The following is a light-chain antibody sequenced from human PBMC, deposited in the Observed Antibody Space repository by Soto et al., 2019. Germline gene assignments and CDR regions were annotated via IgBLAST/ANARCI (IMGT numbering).Light chain of an antibody. CDR3: HQRSNWPIT. CDR1: QSVSSNY. Sequence: ESVLTQSPGTLSLSPGERATLSCRASQSVSSNYLAWYQQKPGQAPRLLIYGASTRATGIPARFSGSGSGTDFTLTISSLEPEDFAVYYCHQRSNWPITFGQGTRLENK. V-gene: IGKV3D-20*02. CDR2: GAS. J-gene: IGKJ5*01.